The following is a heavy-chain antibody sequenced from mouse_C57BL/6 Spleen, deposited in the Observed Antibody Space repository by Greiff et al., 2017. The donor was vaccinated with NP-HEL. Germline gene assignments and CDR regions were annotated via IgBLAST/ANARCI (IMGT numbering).Heavy chain of an antibody. Sequence: EVQLQQSGPELVKPGASVKISCKASGYTFTEYYINWVKQSHGKSLEWIGDINPNNGGTSYNQKFKGKATLTVDKSSSTAYMELRSLTSEDSAVYYCGRRGCDREGYAMDYWGQGTSVTVSS. CDR1: GYTFTEYY. J-gene: IGHJ4*01. V-gene: IGHV1-26*01. CDR2: INPNNGGT. CDR3: GRRGCDREGYAMDY.